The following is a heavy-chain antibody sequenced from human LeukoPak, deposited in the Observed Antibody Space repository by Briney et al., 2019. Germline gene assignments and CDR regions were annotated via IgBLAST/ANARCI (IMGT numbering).Heavy chain of an antibody. J-gene: IGHJ3*02. CDR1: GFTFSNAW. CDR3: TTEYSTNAFDI. CDR2: IKSKTHGGTT. V-gene: IGHV3-15*01. Sequence: PGGSLRLSCAASGFTFSNAWMSWARQAPGKGLEWVGRIKSKTHGGTTDYAAPVKARFTISRDDSKNTLYLQMNSLQTEDTAIYYCTTEYSTNAFDIWGQGTMVTVSS. D-gene: IGHD1-26*01.